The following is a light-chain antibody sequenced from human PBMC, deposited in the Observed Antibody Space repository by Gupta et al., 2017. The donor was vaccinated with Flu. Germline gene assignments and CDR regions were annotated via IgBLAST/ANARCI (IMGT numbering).Light chain of an antibody. CDR1: QDISND. CDR2: DAS. J-gene: IGKJ4*01. Sequence: DIHITQSPSSLSASVGDRVTITCQASQDISNDLNWYQQKPGKAPKLLIYDASNVETGVPSRFSGSGSGTDFTFTISSLQPEDIATYYCQQYDNLQLTFGGGTKVEIK. CDR3: QQYDNLQLT. V-gene: IGKV1-33*01.